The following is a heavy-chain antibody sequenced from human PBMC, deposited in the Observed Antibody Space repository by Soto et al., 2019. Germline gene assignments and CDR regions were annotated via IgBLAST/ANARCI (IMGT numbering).Heavy chain of an antibody. CDR1: GFNFSSYG. J-gene: IGHJ4*02. V-gene: IGHV3-23*01. Sequence: EVQLLESGGGLVQPGGSLRLSCAASGFNFSSYGMSWVRQAPGRGLEWVAGIYPAGGEIYYAAAVMGRFTISRDDSRGSVSLQMDSLTGEDTATYYCAKGRWGDNWGPGTLVTVSS. CDR2: IYPAGGEI. D-gene: IGHD7-27*01. CDR3: AKGRWGDN.